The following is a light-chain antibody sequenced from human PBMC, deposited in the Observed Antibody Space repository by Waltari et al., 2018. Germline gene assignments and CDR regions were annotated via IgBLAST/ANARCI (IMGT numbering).Light chain of an antibody. J-gene: IGKJ2*01. Sequence: DIVMTQSPDSLAVSLGERATINCKSSQSVLYSSNNKNYLAWYQQKPGQPPKLLIYWASTRKSGVPDRFSGSGSGTDFTLTISSLQAEDVAVYYCQQYYSTPHTFGQGTKLEIK. CDR3: QQYYSTPHT. V-gene: IGKV4-1*01. CDR1: QSVLYSSNNKNY. CDR2: WAS.